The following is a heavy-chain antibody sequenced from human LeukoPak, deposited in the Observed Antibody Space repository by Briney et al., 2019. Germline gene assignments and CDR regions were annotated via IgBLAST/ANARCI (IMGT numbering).Heavy chain of an antibody. CDR2: INPNSGGT. V-gene: IGHV1-2*02. D-gene: IGHD2-2*01. CDR1: GYTFTGYY. Sequence: GASVKVSCKASGYTFTGYYMHWVRQAPGQGLEWMGWINPNSGGTNYAQKFQGRVTMTRDTSISTAYMELSRLRSEDTAVYYCARVFIVVVPAAPDYYYMDVWGKGTTVTVSS. CDR3: ARVFIVVVPAAPDYYYMDV. J-gene: IGHJ6*03.